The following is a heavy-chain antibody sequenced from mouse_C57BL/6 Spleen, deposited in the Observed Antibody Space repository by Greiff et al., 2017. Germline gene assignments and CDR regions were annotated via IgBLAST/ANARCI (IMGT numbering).Heavy chain of an antibody. CDR2: IDPETGGT. J-gene: IGHJ4*01. CDR3: TREDGNYGAMDY. CDR1: GYTFTDYE. Sequence: QVHVKQSGAELVRPGASVTLSCKASGYTFTDYEMHWVKQTPVHGLEWIGAIDPETGGTAYNQKFQGKAILTADKSSSTAYMELRSLTSEDSAVYYCTREDGNYGAMDYWGQGTSVTVSS. V-gene: IGHV1-15*01. D-gene: IGHD2-1*01.